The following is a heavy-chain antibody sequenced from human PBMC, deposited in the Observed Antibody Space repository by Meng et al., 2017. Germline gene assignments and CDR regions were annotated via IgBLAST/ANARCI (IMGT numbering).Heavy chain of an antibody. J-gene: IGHJ4*02. CDR3: ARVGTTDAF. CDR2: IIPIFGTA. CDR1: GAPFTSYA. Sequence: VQSGRGWRNLGSSVKPACKASGAPFTSYAISWVRQAPGQGLEWMGGIIPIFGTANYAQKFQGRVTITADKSTSTAYMELSSLRSEDTAVYYCARVGTTDAFWGQGTLVTVSS. D-gene: IGHD2-2*01. V-gene: IGHV1-69*06.